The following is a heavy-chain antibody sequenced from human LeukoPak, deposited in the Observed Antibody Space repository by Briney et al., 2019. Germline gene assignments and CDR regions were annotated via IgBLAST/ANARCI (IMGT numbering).Heavy chain of an antibody. D-gene: IGHD3-3*01. CDR3: ARGMGENYDFWSGYSGYYYMDV. CDR2: INHSGNT. J-gene: IGHJ6*03. CDR1: GGSFSGNY. Sequence: SETLSLTCAVYGGSFSGNYWSWIRQPPGKGLEWIGKINHSGNTNYNPSLKSRVTISVDTSKNQFSLKLSSVTAADTAVYYCARGMGENYDFWSGYSGYYYMDVWGRGTTVTVSS. V-gene: IGHV4-34*01.